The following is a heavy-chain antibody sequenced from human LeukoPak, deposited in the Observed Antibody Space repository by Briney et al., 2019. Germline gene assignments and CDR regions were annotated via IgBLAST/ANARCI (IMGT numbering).Heavy chain of an antibody. J-gene: IGHJ4*02. D-gene: IGHD4-23*01. CDR2: INPNSGGT. Sequence: ASVKVSCKASGYTFTGYYMHWVRQAPGQGLEWMGWINPNSGGTYYAQKFQGRVTMTSDASISTAYMELSRLRSDNTAVYYCARDLYGGTSATFDYWGQGTLVTVSS. V-gene: IGHV1-2*02. CDR1: GYTFTGYY. CDR3: ARDLYGGTSATFDY.